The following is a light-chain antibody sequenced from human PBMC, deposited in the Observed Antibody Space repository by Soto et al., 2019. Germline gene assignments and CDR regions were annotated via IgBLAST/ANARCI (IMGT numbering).Light chain of an antibody. J-gene: IGLJ2*01. V-gene: IGLV2-14*03. CDR3: TSWTTSTTMT. CDR2: DVN. CDR1: SSDIGAYNF. Sequence: QSVLTQPASVSGSPGQSITISCTGTSSDIGAYNFVSWYQQHPGKAPKLMLYDVNIRPSGASNRFSGSKSGNTASLTISGLQAEDEADYYCTSWTTSTTMTFGGGTKVTVL.